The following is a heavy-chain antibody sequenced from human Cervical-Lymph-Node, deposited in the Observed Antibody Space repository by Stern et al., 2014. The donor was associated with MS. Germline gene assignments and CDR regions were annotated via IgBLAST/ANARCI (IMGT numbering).Heavy chain of an antibody. CDR2: IYTSGST. V-gene: IGHV4-61*02. J-gene: IGHJ4*02. CDR3: ARAFMTTVITLDY. Sequence: QVQLQESGPGLVKPSQTLSLTCTVSGGSISSGSYYWSWIRQPAGKGLEWIGRIYTSGSTNYNPSPKSRVTISIDTPKSHFSLKRASVTAADTAVYYCARAFMTTVITLDYWGQGTLVTVSS. CDR1: GGSISSGSYY. D-gene: IGHD4-17*01.